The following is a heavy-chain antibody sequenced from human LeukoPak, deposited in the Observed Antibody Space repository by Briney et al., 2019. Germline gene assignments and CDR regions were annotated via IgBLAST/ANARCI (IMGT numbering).Heavy chain of an antibody. D-gene: IGHD6-19*01. V-gene: IGHV4-39*01. CDR2: IYYSGST. CDR1: GGSISSSSYY. J-gene: IGHJ4*02. CDR3: ARVGYSSGWSPAYFDY. Sequence: SETLSLTCTVSGGSISSSSYYWGWIRQPPGKGLEWIGSIYYSGSTYYNPSLKSRVTISVDTSKNQFSLKLSSVTAADTAVYYCARVGYSSGWSPAYFDYWGQGTLVTVSS.